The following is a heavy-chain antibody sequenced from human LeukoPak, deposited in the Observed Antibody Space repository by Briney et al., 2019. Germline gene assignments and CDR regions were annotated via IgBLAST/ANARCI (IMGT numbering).Heavy chain of an antibody. CDR2: IYGAATAT. V-gene: IGHV3-23*01. J-gene: IGHJ3*02. D-gene: IGHD4-11*01. Sequence: PGGSLRLSSAASGISFWRHAMNWVRQAPGKGLEWVSGIYGAATATYYADSVMGRFTISRDNSKNTVWLQMNSLRAEDTAVYYCAKSLHDSSTYWSEFRGFDIWGQGTMVTVSS. CDR1: GISFWRHA. CDR3: AKSLHDSSTYWSEFRGFDI.